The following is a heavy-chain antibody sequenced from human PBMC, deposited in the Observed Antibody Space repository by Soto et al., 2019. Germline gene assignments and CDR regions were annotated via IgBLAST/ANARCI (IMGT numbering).Heavy chain of an antibody. D-gene: IGHD6-6*01. V-gene: IGHV2-5*02. Sequence: QITLKESGPTLVKPTQTLTLTCTFSGFSLSTSGVGVGWIRQPPGKALEWLALIYWDDDKRYSPSLKNRLTSTKDTSKNQVVRTMTTMDPVDTGTYYCAHRILSSSSYTAGYYFGYWGQGTLVTVPS. CDR2: IYWDDDK. J-gene: IGHJ4*02. CDR1: GFSLSTSGVG. CDR3: AHRILSSSSYTAGYYFGY.